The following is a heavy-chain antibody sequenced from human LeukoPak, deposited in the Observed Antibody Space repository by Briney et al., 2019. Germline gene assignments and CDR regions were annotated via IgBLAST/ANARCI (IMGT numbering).Heavy chain of an antibody. CDR1: GYTFTGYY. D-gene: IGHD2-2*01. V-gene: IGHV1-2*02. CDR3: ARSGRLVVPAAMSFYYYYYIDV. J-gene: IGHJ6*03. CDR2: INPDSGGT. Sequence: ASVKVSCKASGYTFTGYYMHWVRQAPGQGLEWMGWINPDSGGTNYAQKFQGRVTMTRDTSISTAYMELSRLRSDDTAVYYCARSGRLVVPAAMSFYYYYYIDVWGKGTTVTVSS.